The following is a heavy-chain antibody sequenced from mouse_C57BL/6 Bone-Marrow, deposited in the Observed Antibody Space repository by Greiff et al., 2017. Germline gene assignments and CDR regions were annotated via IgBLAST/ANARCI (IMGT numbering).Heavy chain of an antibody. CDR1: GFNIKDTY. CDR3: GRGEWSDAMDY. Sequence: VQLQHSGAELVKPGASVKLSCTSSGFNIKDTYIHWVRQRPEQGLEWIVRIVPANGNTRYDPKFQGKATITADTSSNTAYSQLSSLTSKDTAVYYCGRGEWSDAMDYWCQGASVTVSS. V-gene: IGHV14-3*02. CDR2: IVPANGNT. J-gene: IGHJ4*01. D-gene: IGHD1-1*02.